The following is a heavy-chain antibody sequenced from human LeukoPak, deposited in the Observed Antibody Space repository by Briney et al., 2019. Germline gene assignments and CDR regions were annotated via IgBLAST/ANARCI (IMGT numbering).Heavy chain of an antibody. V-gene: IGHV1-2*02. D-gene: IGHD6-13*01. J-gene: IGHJ5*02. CDR2: INPNSGGT. Sequence: ASVKVSCKASGYTFTGYYMHWVRQAPGQGLEWMGWINPNSGGTNYAQKFQGRVTMTRDTSISTAYMELSRLRSDDTAVYYCARDLGHSSSWYVNWFDPWGQGTLVTVSS. CDR1: GYTFTGYY. CDR3: ARDLGHSSSWYVNWFDP.